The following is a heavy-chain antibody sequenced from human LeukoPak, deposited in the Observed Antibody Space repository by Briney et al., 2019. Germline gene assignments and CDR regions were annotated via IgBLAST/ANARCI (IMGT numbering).Heavy chain of an antibody. V-gene: IGHV4-59*01. J-gene: IGHJ4*02. CDR1: GGSISSYY. Sequence: SETLSLTCTVSGGSISSYYWSWIRQPPGKGLEWIGYIYYSGSTNYNPSLKSRVTISVDTSKNQFSLKLSSVTAADTAVYYCAREPQRADDFWSGYFDYWGQGTLVTVSS. CDR3: AREPQRADDFWSGYFDY. D-gene: IGHD3-3*01. CDR2: IYYSGST.